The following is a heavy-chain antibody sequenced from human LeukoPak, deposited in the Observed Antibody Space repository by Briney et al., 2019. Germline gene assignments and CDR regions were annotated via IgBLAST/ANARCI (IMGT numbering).Heavy chain of an antibody. CDR2: IHYSGST. Sequence: SETLSLTCTVSGGSISSYYWSWIRQPPGKGLEWIGYIHYSGSTNYNPSLKSRVTISVDTSKNQFSLKLSSVTAADTAVYYCARGGYSSSWYYFDYWGQGTLVTVSS. D-gene: IGHD6-13*01. V-gene: IGHV4-59*08. CDR1: GGSISSYY. CDR3: ARGGYSSSWYYFDY. J-gene: IGHJ4*02.